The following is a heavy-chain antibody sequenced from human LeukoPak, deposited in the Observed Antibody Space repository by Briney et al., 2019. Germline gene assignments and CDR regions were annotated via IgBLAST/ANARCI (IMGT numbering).Heavy chain of an antibody. D-gene: IGHD6-6*01. CDR3: ATFRELAALDS. Sequence: GGTLRLSCAASGFXFSSHTIAWVRQSPAKGLEWVSSISSSGFHIYYADSVKGRFTVSRDDAKNSLYLQMNSLRVKDTAAFYCATFRELAALDSWGQGTLVTVSS. CDR2: ISSSGFHI. J-gene: IGHJ5*01. V-gene: IGHV3-21*04. CDR1: GFXFSSHT.